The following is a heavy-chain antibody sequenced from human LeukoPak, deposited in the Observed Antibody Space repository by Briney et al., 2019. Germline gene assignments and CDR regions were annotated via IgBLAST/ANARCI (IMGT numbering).Heavy chain of an antibody. D-gene: IGHD1-1*01. CDR1: GFTFSSYA. Sequence: GGSLRLSCAASGFTFSSYAMSWVRQAPGKGLEWVSAISGSGGSTYYADSVKGRFTISRDNSKNTLYLQMNSLRAEDTAVYYCAKDLEPSGWKYYYYYYGMDVWGQGTTVTVSS. J-gene: IGHJ6*02. CDR3: AKDLEPSGWKYYYYYYGMDV. CDR2: ISGSGGST. V-gene: IGHV3-23*01.